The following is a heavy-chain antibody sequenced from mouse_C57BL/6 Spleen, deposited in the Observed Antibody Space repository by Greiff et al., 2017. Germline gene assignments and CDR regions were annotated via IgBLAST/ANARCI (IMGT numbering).Heavy chain of an antibody. V-gene: IGHV1-54*01. CDR3: ARGVYSNSFDY. CDR2: INPGSGGT. Sequence: VQLQQSGAELVRPGTSVKVSCKASGYAFTNYLIEWVKQRPGQGLEWIGVINPGSGGTNYNEKFKGKATLTADKSSSTAYMQLSSLTSEDSAVYFCARGVYSNSFDYWGQGTTLTVSS. J-gene: IGHJ2*01. CDR1: GYAFTNYL. D-gene: IGHD2-5*01.